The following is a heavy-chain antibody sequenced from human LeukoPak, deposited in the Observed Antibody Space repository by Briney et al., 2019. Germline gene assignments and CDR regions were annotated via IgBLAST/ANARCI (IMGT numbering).Heavy chain of an antibody. CDR3: ATVLAETYFFDF. J-gene: IGHJ4*02. V-gene: IGHV1-24*01. CDR2: FDPENSEI. Sequence: ASVTVSFKVSGYTLTELSMHWVRQAPGKGLEWMGGFDPENSEIIIYAQKFQGRVTMTEDTSTNTAYMQLSGLTSEDTALYYCATVLAETYFFDFWGQGTLVTVSS. D-gene: IGHD5-24*01. CDR1: GYTLTELS.